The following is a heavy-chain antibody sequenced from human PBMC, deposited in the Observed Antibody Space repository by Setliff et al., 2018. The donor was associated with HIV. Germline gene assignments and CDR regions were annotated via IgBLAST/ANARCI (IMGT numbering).Heavy chain of an antibody. CDR2: IDPSDSYT. CDR3: ARHQEWELLFGY. D-gene: IGHD1-26*01. Sequence: PGESLKISCKGSGYSFTSYWISWVRQMPGKGLEWMGRIDPSDSYTNYSPSFQGHVTISADKSISTAYLKWSSLKASDTAMYYCARHQEWELLFGYWGQGTLVTVSS. CDR1: GYSFTSYW. V-gene: IGHV5-10-1*01. J-gene: IGHJ4*02.